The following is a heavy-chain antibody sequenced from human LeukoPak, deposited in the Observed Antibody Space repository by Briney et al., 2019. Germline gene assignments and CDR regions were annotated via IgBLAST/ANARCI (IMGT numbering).Heavy chain of an antibody. J-gene: IGHJ4*02. D-gene: IGHD6-6*01. Sequence: GGSLRLSCAASGFSFEDYAMHWVRQAPGKGLEWVSGISWNSGSIGYADSVKGRFTISRDNAKNSLYLQMNSLRAEDTALYYCAKGGYSSSHYYFDYWGQGTLVTVSS. V-gene: IGHV3-9*01. CDR3: AKGGYSSSHYYFDY. CDR1: GFSFEDYA. CDR2: ISWNSGSI.